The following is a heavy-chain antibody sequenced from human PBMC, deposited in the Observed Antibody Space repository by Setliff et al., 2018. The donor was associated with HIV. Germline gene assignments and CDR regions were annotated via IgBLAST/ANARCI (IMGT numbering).Heavy chain of an antibody. V-gene: IGHV1-18*01. CDR2: ISTHNGDT. D-gene: IGHD3-10*01. CDR3: ARYLGGNKFDV. Sequence: ASVKVSCKASGYSLPSYGFSWVRQAPGQGLEWVGWISTHNGDTSYAQKVQGRVTMTTDTLTMTTYMELTSLRSDDTAVYYCARYLGGNKFDVWGQGTKVTVSS. CDR1: GYSLPSYG. J-gene: IGHJ3*01.